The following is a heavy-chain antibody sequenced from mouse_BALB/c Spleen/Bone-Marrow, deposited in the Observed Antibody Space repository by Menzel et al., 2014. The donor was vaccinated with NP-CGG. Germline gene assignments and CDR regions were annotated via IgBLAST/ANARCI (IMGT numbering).Heavy chain of an antibody. CDR1: GYTFTSYW. V-gene: IGHV1-69*02. Sequence: LQQSGAELVKPGASVKLSCKASGYTFTSYWMHWVKQRPGQGLEWIGEIDPSDSYTNYNQKFKGKATLTVDKSSXTAYMQLSSLTSEDSAVYYCATARATSYAMDYWGQGTSVTVSS. D-gene: IGHD3-1*01. CDR3: ATARATSYAMDY. CDR2: IDPSDSYT. J-gene: IGHJ4*01.